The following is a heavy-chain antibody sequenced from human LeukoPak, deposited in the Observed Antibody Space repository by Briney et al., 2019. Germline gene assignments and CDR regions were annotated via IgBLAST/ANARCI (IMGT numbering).Heavy chain of an antibody. CDR3: ARGLIAAVGNKGYYGMDV. CDR2: ISAYNGNT. D-gene: IGHD6-13*01. J-gene: IGHJ6*02. Sequence: GASVKVSCKASGYTFTSYGISWVRQAPGQGLEWMGWISAYNGNTNYAQKLQGRVTMTTDTSTSTAYMELRSLRSDDTAVYYCARGLIAAVGNKGYYGMDVWGQGTTVTVSS. CDR1: GYTFTSYG. V-gene: IGHV1-18*01.